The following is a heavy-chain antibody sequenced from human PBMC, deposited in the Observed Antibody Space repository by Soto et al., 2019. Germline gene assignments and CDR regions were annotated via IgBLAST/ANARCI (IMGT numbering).Heavy chain of an antibody. D-gene: IGHD3-22*01. Sequence: PSETLSLTCTVSGASISTSYWSWIRKPPGQGLEWVGYIHHSGSTNSNHSLKSLVSISVDTSKNQFSLNASSVSAADSAVYYCARGYYDSGGSSNTIDIWGQGTMVTVSS. CDR3: ARGYYDSGGSSNTIDI. CDR1: GASISTSY. CDR2: IHHSGST. J-gene: IGHJ3*02. V-gene: IGHV4-59*01.